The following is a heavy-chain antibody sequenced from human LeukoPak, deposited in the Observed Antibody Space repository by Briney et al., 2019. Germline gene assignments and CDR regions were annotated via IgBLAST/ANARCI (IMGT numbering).Heavy chain of an antibody. CDR3: ARGAIIAAPGDYYYGADV. V-gene: IGHV3-30*04. J-gene: IGHJ6*02. CDR1: GFILRRYA. CDR2: ISSDGNNK. Sequence: GGSLRLSSAVSGFILRRYAMHWGRQAPGKGPEWVASISSDGNNKFYADSVKGRFTISRDNSKNSLLLEMNGLRVEDTAMYYCARGAIIAAPGDYYYGADVWGQGTAVTVSS. D-gene: IGHD2-15*01.